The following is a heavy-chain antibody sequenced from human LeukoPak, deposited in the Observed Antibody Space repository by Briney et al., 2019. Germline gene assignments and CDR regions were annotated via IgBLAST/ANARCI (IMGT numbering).Heavy chain of an antibody. V-gene: IGHV1-3*01. Sequence: ASVKVSCKASGYTFTSYAMHWVRQAPGQRLEWMGWINAGNGNTKYAQKFQGRVTITRDTSASTAYMELSSLRSEDTAVYYCARDHGYSSGRYGDYWGQGTLVTVSS. CDR1: GYTFTSYA. D-gene: IGHD6-19*01. CDR3: ARDHGYSSGRYGDY. CDR2: INAGNGNT. J-gene: IGHJ4*02.